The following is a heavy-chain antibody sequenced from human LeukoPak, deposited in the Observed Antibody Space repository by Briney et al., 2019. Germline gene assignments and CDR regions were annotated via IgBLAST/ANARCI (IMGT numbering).Heavy chain of an antibody. J-gene: IGHJ4*02. CDR1: GYSISSNYY. Sequence: TSETLSLTCAVSGYSISSNYYWGWIRQPPGQGLEWIGNIYHRGSTYYNPSLKSRVTISLDTSKNQFSLKLSSVTATDSAVYYCARQFTIFGVVTHLWGQGTLVIVSS. V-gene: IGHV4-38-2*01. CDR3: ARQFTIFGVVTHL. CDR2: IYHRGST. D-gene: IGHD3-3*01.